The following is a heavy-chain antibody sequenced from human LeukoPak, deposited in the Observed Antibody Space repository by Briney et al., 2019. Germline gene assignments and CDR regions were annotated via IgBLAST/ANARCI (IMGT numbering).Heavy chain of an antibody. V-gene: IGHV5-51*01. Sequence: GESLKISCKGSGYSFSSYWIAWVRQMPGKGLEWMGSIYPGGSDTRYSPSFQGQVTVSADKSISTAYLQRSSLKASDTAMYYCARQDGWGTYYFDCWGQGTLVTVSS. J-gene: IGHJ4*02. CDR1: GYSFSSYW. CDR2: IYPGGSDT. D-gene: IGHD3-16*01. CDR3: ARQDGWGTYYFDC.